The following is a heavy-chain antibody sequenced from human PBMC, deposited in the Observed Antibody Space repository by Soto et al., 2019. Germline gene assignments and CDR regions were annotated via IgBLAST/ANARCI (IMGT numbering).Heavy chain of an antibody. V-gene: IGHV1-24*01. Sequence: ASVKVSCKVSGYTLTELSMHWVRQAPGKGLEWMGGFDPEDGETIYAQKFQGRVTFTRDTVATTVNMELTSLTSEDTAVYYCGRDQSGTGYYADWFDPWGQGTLVTVSS. D-gene: IGHD2-2*01. CDR2: FDPEDGET. CDR1: GYTLTELS. CDR3: GRDQSGTGYYADWFDP. J-gene: IGHJ5*02.